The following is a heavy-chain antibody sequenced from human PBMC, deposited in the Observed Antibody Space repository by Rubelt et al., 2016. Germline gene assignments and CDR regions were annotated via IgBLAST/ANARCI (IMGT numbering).Heavy chain of an antibody. V-gene: IGHV1-2*02. CDR2: INPNSGGT. D-gene: IGHD3-22*01. Sequence: QVQLVQSGAEVKKPGASVKVSCKASGYTFTGYYMHWVRQAPGQGLEWMGWINPNSGGTNYAQKFQGRVTMTRDTSISTAYMERSRLRSDDTAVYYCARFAIGGHSSGYLFDYWGQGTLVTVSS. CDR3: ARFAIGGHSSGYLFDY. CDR1: GYTFTGYY. J-gene: IGHJ4*02.